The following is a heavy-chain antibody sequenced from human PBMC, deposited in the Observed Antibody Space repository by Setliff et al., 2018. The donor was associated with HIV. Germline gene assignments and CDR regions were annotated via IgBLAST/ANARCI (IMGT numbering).Heavy chain of an antibody. V-gene: IGHV3-21*01. J-gene: IGHJ4*02. Sequence: GSLRLSCAASGFTFDDYGMNWVRQAPGKGLEWVSSISSSSTYIDYADSVKGRFTISRDNAKNSLYLQMNSLRAEDTAVYYCATGYFYDSSGYKHWGQGTLVTVSS. CDR2: ISSSSTYI. CDR1: GFTFDDYG. CDR3: ATGYFYDSSGYKH. D-gene: IGHD3-22*01.